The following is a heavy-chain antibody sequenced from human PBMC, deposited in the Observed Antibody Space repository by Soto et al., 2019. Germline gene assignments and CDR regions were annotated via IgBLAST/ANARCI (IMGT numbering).Heavy chain of an antibody. CDR3: ARLAIFGVVITVRNY. D-gene: IGHD3-3*01. CDR2: IYYSGST. Sequence: SETLSLTCTVSGGSISSSSYYWGWIRQPPGKGLEWIGSIYYSGSTYYNPSLKSRVTISVDTSKNQFSLKLSSVTAADTAVYYCARLAIFGVVITVRNYWGQGTLVTVSS. V-gene: IGHV4-39*01. CDR1: GGSISSSSYY. J-gene: IGHJ4*02.